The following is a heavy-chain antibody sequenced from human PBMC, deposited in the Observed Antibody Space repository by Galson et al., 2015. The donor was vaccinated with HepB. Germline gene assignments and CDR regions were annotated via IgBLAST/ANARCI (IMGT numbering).Heavy chain of an antibody. J-gene: IGHJ4*02. CDR1: GFTVISNY. D-gene: IGHD3-16*01. CDR2: IYSGGGT. Sequence: SLRLSCAVSGFTVISNYMNWVRQAPGRGLEWVSIIYSGGGTYYKDSVKGRFTISRDNSKNTLYLQMNNLRAEDTAVYYCARGITIGGDWGQGTLVTVSS. CDR3: ARGITIGGD. V-gene: IGHV3-53*01.